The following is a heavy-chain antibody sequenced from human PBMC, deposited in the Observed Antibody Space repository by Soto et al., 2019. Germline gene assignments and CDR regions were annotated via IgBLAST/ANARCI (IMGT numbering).Heavy chain of an antibody. J-gene: IGHJ4*02. CDR1: GYTFTSYA. Sequence: QVQLVQSGAEVKKPGASVKVSCKASGYTFTSYAMHWVRQAPGQRLEWMGWINAGNGNTKYSQKFQGRVTITRDTSASTAYMELSSMRSEDTAVYYCARDLITISGVEGAFFDYWGQGTLVTVSS. D-gene: IGHD3-3*01. CDR2: INAGNGNT. CDR3: ARDLITISGVEGAFFDY. V-gene: IGHV1-3*01.